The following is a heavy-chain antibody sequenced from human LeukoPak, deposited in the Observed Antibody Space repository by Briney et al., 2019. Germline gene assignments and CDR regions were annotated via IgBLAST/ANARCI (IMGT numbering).Heavy chain of an antibody. J-gene: IGHJ5*02. CDR3: AREVHCGGDCYSGWFDP. Sequence: PSETLSLTCTVSGGSIRNGGYYWSWIRQHPGQGPEWIGYIYYSGSTFYNPSLKSRLTISVDTSKNQFSLNLSSVTAADTAVYYCAREVHCGGDCYSGWFDPWGQGTLVTVSS. CDR2: IYYSGST. V-gene: IGHV4-31*03. CDR1: GGSIRNGGYY. D-gene: IGHD2-21*02.